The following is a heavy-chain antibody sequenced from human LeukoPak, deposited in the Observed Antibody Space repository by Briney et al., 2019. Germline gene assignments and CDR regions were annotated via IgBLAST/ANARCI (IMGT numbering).Heavy chain of an antibody. D-gene: IGHD7-27*01. V-gene: IGHV1-2*02. Sequence: ASVKVSCKASGYTFTGYYMRWVRQAPGQGLEWMGWINPNSGGTNYAQKFQGRVTMTRDTSISTAYMELSRLRSDDTAVYYCARSGGWGSSYYYYGMDVWGQGTTVTVSS. CDR3: ARSGGWGSSYYYYGMDV. CDR1: GYTFTGYY. CDR2: INPNSGGT. J-gene: IGHJ6*02.